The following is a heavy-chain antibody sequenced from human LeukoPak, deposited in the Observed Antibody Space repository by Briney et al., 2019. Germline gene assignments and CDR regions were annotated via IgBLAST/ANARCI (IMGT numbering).Heavy chain of an antibody. D-gene: IGHD5-24*01. Sequence: WGSLRLSCAASGFTFSSYSMNWVRQAPGKGLEWVSSISSSSSYIYYADSVKGRFTISRDNAKNSLYLQMNSLRAEDTAVYYCARGEKATPNWFDPWGQGTLVTVSS. J-gene: IGHJ5*02. V-gene: IGHV3-21*01. CDR3: ARGEKATPNWFDP. CDR1: GFTFSSYS. CDR2: ISSSSSYI.